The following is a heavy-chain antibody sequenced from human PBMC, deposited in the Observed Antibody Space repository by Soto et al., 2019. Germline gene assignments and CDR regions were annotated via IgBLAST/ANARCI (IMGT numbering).Heavy chain of an antibody. J-gene: IGHJ4*02. CDR3: ARDRGYCSGGSCYEFDY. CDR2: IYDSGST. CDR1: GGSISSYY. D-gene: IGHD2-15*01. V-gene: IGHV4-59*12. Sequence: PSETLSLTCTVSGGSISSYYWNWVRQPPGKGLEWIGYIYDSGSTNYNPSLKSRVTISVDTSKNQFSLKLSSVTAADTAVYYFARDRGYCSGGSCYEFDYWGQGILVTVSS.